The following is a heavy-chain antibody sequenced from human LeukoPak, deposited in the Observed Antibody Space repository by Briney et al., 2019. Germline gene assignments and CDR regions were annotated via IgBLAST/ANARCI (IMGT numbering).Heavy chain of an antibody. D-gene: IGHD3-3*01. CDR2: IYYSGST. CDR3: ARGGWGDNSWSGPTINWVDP. Sequence: PSETLSLTCTVSGGSITSSNYYWGWIRQPPGKGLEWIGSIYYSGSTYYTPTLKSRVTISVDTSKNQFSLKLSSVTAADTAVYYCARGGWGDNSWSGPTINWVDPWGQGTLVTVSS. J-gene: IGHJ5*02. CDR1: GGSITSSNYY. V-gene: IGHV4-39*07.